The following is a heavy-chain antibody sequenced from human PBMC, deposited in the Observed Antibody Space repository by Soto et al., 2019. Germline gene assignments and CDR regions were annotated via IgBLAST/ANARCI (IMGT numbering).Heavy chain of an antibody. CDR3: ARMVTPDYYYYGMDV. Sequence: GESLKISCKGSGYSFTSYWIGWVRQMPGKGLEWMGIIYPGDSDTRYSPSFQGQVTISADKSISTAYLQWSSLKASDTAMYYCARMVTPDYYYYGMDVWGQGTTVTVSS. J-gene: IGHJ6*02. V-gene: IGHV5-51*01. D-gene: IGHD4-4*01. CDR2: IYPGDSDT. CDR1: GYSFTSYW.